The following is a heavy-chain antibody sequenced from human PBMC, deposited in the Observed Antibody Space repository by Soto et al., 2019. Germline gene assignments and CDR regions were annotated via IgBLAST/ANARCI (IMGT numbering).Heavy chain of an antibody. V-gene: IGHV3-21*01. J-gene: IGHJ6*04. CDR1: GFTFSTYS. Sequence: GVSLRLSCVGSGFTFSTYSINCVRQAPGKGLEWVSSISSRSDIYYADSVKGRFTISRDNAKNSVSLQMNSLRAEDTAVYYCAREYTAWPLDYGLEVWGKGTKVTVSS. CDR2: ISSRSDI. CDR3: AREYTAWPLDYGLEV. D-gene: IGHD2-2*02.